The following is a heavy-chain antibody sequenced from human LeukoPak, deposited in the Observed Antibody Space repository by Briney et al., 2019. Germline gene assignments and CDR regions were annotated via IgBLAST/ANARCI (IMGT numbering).Heavy chain of an antibody. D-gene: IGHD3-3*01. CDR1: GCTVSSNY. Sequence: GGSLRLSCAASGCTVSSNYMSWVRQAPGKGLEWVAVIYSGGSTYYADSVKGRFTISRDNSKNTLYLQMNSLRAEDTAVYYCAKSNYDFWSGYYPLGYWGQGTLVTVSS. CDR2: IYSGGST. J-gene: IGHJ4*02. V-gene: IGHV3-66*01. CDR3: AKSNYDFWSGYYPLGY.